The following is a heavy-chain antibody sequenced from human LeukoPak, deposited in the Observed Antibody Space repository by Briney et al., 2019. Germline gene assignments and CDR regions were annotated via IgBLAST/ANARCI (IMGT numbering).Heavy chain of an antibody. CDR3: APSIAARGAFDI. J-gene: IGHJ3*02. D-gene: IGHD6-6*01. V-gene: IGHV1-2*02. CDR1: GYTFTGYY. CDR2: INPNSGGT. Sequence: ASVKVSCKASGYTFTGYYMHWVRQAPGQGLEWMGWINPNSGGTNYAQKFQGRVTMTRDTSISTAYMELSRLRSDDTAVYCCAPSIAARGAFDIWGQGTMVTVSS.